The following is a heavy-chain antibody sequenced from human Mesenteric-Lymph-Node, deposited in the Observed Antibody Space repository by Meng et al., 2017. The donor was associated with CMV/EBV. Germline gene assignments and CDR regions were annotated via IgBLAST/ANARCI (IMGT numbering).Heavy chain of an antibody. CDR2: INPSGGST. V-gene: IGHV1-46*01. CDR1: FTSYP. D-gene: IGHD5-24*01. CDR3: ARTFAITKEIPANMNWYDP. J-gene: IGHJ5*02. Sequence: FTSYPRHWVRQAPGQGLEWMGMINPSGGSTTYAQKFQGRVTMTRDTSTSTVYMELSSLRSEDTAVYYCARTFAITKEIPANMNWYDPWGQGTLVTVSS.